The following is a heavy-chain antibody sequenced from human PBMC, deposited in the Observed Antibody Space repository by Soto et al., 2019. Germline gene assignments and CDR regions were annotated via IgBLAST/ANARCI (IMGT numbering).Heavy chain of an antibody. D-gene: IGHD2-2*01. V-gene: IGHV1-18*01. J-gene: IGHJ5*02. Sequence: ASVKVSCKASGYTFSNYGITWVRQAPGQPLEWLGWISLYSDGTNYAQKFQGRASMTTDTSTTTAYMELRSLRSDDTAVYYCARVVPGAEAWFGPWGQGTLVTVSS. CDR1: GYTFSNYG. CDR2: ISLYSDGT. CDR3: ARVVPGAEAWFGP.